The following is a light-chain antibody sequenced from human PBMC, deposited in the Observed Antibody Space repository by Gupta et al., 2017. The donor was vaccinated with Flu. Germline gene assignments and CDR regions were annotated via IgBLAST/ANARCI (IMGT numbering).Light chain of an antibody. Sequence: DIVMTQSPLSLPVTPGEPASISCRSSQSRLHSNGYNYLDWYLQKPGQSPQRLIHLGSNRAAGVPDRFSGSGSGTYFTLKISRGEAEDVGVYYCRRALQTLLSTFGPGTKVDIK. J-gene: IGKJ3*01. V-gene: IGKV2-28*01. CDR2: LGS. CDR3: RRALQTLLST. CDR1: QSRLHSNGYNY.